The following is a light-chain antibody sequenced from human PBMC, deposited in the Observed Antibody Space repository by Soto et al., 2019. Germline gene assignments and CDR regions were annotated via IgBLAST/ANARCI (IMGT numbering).Light chain of an antibody. V-gene: IGKV1-5*03. CDR3: QQYDSYPLA. J-gene: IGKJ4*01. Sequence: DIQMTQSPPTLSASVGDRVTITCRASQSIDRWLAWYQQKPGKGPKILVYKASTLQSGVPSRFSGSGSGTELTLTISNLQPDDFATYYCQQYDSYPLASGGGTKVEIK. CDR1: QSIDRW. CDR2: KAS.